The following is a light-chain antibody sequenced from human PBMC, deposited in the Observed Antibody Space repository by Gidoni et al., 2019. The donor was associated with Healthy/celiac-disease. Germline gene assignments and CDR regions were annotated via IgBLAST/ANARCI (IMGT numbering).Light chain of an antibody. CDR1: SSDVGGYNY. CDR3: CSYAGSRGV. V-gene: IGLV2-11*01. Sequence: QSALTQPRSVSGSPGQSVTISCTGTSSDVGGYNYVSWYQQHPGKAPKLMIYDVSKRPSGVPDRFSGSKSGNTASLTISGLQAEDEADYSCCSYAGSRGVFGTGTKVTV. CDR2: DVS. J-gene: IGLJ1*01.